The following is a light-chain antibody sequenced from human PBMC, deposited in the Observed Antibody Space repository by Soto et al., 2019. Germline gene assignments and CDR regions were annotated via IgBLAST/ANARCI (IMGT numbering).Light chain of an antibody. V-gene: IGLV2-23*03. CDR1: SNDVGSYNL. Sequence: QSVLTQPASVSGSPGQSITISCTGTSNDVGSYNLVSWYQQHPGKAPKLMIYEGSKRPSGVSNRFSGSKSGNTASLTISGLQAEDEADYYCCSYAGSSTFAVFGGGTKLTVL. CDR3: CSYAGSSTFAV. CDR2: EGS. J-gene: IGLJ3*02.